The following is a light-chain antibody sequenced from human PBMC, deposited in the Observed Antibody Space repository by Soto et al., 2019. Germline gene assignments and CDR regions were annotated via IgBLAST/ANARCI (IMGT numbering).Light chain of an antibody. CDR1: QSVSSSY. V-gene: IGKV3-20*01. Sequence: EIVLTQSPGTLSLSPGERATLSCRASQSVSSSYLAWYQQKPGQAPRLLIYGASSRATGITDRFSGSGSETDITITISRLEPEDFAVYYGQQYGSSSWTFGQVTKVEIK. CDR2: GAS. J-gene: IGKJ1*01. CDR3: QQYGSSSWT.